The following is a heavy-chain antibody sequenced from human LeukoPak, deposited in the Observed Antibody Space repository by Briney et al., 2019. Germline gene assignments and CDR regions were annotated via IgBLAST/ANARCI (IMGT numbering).Heavy chain of an antibody. V-gene: IGHV1-2*04. CDR2: INPNSGGT. D-gene: IGHD3-10*01. CDR3: AREDRLLWFGELDGAFDI. CDR1: GYTFTGYY. Sequence: ASVKVSCKASGYTFTGYYMHWVRQAPGQGLEWMGWINPNSGGTNYAQKFQGWVTMTRDTSISTAYMELSRLRSDDTAVYYCAREDRLLWFGELDGAFDIWGQGTMVTVSS. J-gene: IGHJ3*02.